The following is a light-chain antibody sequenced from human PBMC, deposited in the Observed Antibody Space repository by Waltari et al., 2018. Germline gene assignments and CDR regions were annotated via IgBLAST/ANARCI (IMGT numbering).Light chain of an antibody. CDR3: QQHSSWPLT. V-gene: IGKV3-15*01. CDR1: ETIRSN. CDR2: GIS. J-gene: IGKJ4*01. Sequence: EIVMRQSPATLFVSPGERATLSCRASETIRSNFLAWYQQKPGQAPRLLIYGISTRATGIPARSSGSGSGTEFTLTISSLQSEDFAVYYCQQHSSWPLTFGGGTKVEIK.